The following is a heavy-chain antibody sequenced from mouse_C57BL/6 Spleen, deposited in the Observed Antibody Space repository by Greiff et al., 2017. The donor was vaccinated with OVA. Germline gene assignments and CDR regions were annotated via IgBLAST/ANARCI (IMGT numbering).Heavy chain of an antibody. Sequence: EVKLMESGGGLVKPGGSLKLSCAASGFTFSDYGMHWVRQAPEKGLEWVAYISSGSSTIYYADTVKGRFTISRDNAKNTLFLQLTSLRSEDTAMYYCARGAYEDGYDADYFDYWGQGTTLTVSS. CDR1: GFTFSDYG. CDR2: ISSGSSTI. J-gene: IGHJ2*01. D-gene: IGHD2-2*01. CDR3: ARGAYEDGYDADYFDY. V-gene: IGHV5-17*01.